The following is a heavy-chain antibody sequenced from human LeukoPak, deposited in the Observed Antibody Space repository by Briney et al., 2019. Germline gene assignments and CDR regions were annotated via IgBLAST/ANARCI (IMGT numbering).Heavy chain of an antibody. V-gene: IGHV3-53*01. CDR3: ASYQRGTYGSGSYRY. Sequence: GGSLRLSCAASGFTVSSNYMSWVRQAPGKGLEWASVIYSGGSTYYADSVKGRFTISRDNSKNTLYLQMNSLRAEDTAVYYCASYQRGTYGSGSYRYWGQGTLVTVSS. CDR1: GFTVSSNY. J-gene: IGHJ4*02. D-gene: IGHD3-10*01. CDR2: IYSGGST.